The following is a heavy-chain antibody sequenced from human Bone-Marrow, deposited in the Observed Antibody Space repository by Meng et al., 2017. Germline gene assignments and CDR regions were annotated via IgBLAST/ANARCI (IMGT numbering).Heavy chain of an antibody. Sequence: QVQLGQYGGEVKKPAVSLKVSCKASTVPFSSYAISWVRPAPGQGLEWMGVIIPIFGTANYAQKFQGRVTITADESTSTAYMELSSLRSEDTAVYYCASMTTVTVDYYFDYWGQGTLVTVSS. J-gene: IGHJ4*02. V-gene: IGHV1-69*01. CDR3: ASMTTVTVDYYFDY. CDR1: TVPFSSYA. CDR2: IIPIFGTA. D-gene: IGHD4-17*01.